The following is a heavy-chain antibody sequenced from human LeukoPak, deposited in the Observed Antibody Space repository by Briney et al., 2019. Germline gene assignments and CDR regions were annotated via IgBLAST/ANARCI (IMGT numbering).Heavy chain of an antibody. CDR1: GFTFDDYA. Sequence: PGGSLRLSCAASGFTFDDYAMHWVRQAPGKGLESVSGISWNSGSIGYADSVKGRFTIARDNAKNSLYLQMNSLRAEDTALYYCAKGEGFSGSYSPYYFDYWGQGTLVTVSS. D-gene: IGHD1-26*01. CDR2: ISWNSGSI. CDR3: AKGEGFSGSYSPYYFDY. J-gene: IGHJ4*02. V-gene: IGHV3-9*01.